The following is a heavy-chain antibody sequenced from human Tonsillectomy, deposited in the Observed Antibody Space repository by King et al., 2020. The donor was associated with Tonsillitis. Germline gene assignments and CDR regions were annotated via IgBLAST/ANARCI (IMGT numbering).Heavy chain of an antibody. CDR2: IYCDDDK. CDR3: VHSAEDTRLRILFEY. J-gene: IGHJ4*02. CDR1: GFSLTTSGVG. D-gene: IGHD2-15*01. Sequence: TFKESGPTLVKPTQTLTLTCTFSGFSLTTSGVGVGWIRQPPGNALEWLSLIYCDDDKRYSPSLKSRLTITKDTSKNLVVLSMINMESVTTATYYCVHSAEDTRLRILFEYWGQGTLVTVSS. V-gene: IGHV2-5*02.